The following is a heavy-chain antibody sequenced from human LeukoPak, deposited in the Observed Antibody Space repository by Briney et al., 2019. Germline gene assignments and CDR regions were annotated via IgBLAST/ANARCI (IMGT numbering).Heavy chain of an antibody. V-gene: IGHV3-33*01. CDR3: ARDRAYCGGDCYSHYYYGMDV. D-gene: IGHD2-21*02. CDR2: IWYDGSNK. CDR1: GFTFSSYG. J-gene: IGHJ6*02. Sequence: GGSLRLSCAASGFTFSSYGMHWFRQAPGKGLEWVAVIWYDGSNKYYADSVKGRSTISRDNSKNTLYLQMNSLRAEDTAVYYCARDRAYCGGDCYSHYYYGMDVWGQGTTVTVSS.